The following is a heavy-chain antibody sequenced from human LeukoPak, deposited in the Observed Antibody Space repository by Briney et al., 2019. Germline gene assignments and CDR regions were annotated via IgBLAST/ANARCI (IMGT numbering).Heavy chain of an antibody. J-gene: IGHJ4*02. CDR1: GGSISSSRYY. CDR3: ARHGRYSYGFGHDQEYYFDY. D-gene: IGHD5-18*01. Sequence: PSETLSLTCTVSGGSISSSRYYWGWIRQPPGKGLEWIGYIYYSGSTNYNPSLKSRVTISVDTSKNQFSLKLSSVTAADTAVYYCARHGRYSYGFGHDQEYYFDYWGQGTLVTVSS. CDR2: IYYSGST. V-gene: IGHV4-61*05.